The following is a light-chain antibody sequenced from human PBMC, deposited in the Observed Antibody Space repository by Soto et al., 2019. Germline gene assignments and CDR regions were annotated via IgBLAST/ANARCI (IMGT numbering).Light chain of an antibody. V-gene: IGKV3D-11*02. CDR3: KQGNAWLPIN. CDR1: QSVRTY. CDR2: DAS. J-gene: IGKJ5*01. Sequence: EIVLTQSPVTRSLSAGEAATLYCSASQSVRTYLAWYQVKPGQAPRRLIYDASRRASGVPARFSGSGAGTDSTLTISILEPEDCALYYCKQGNAWLPINCGQGTRLEIK.